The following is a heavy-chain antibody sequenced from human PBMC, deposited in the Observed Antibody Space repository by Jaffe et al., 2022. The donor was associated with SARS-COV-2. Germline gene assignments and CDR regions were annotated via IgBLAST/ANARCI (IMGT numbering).Heavy chain of an antibody. Sequence: QLQLQESGPGLVKPSETLSLTCIVSGGSISNSNFYWGWIRQPPGKGLEWIATVFYNGATQYNPSLKSRVTISADTSKNQFSLKLTSVTAADTAVYYCAREIRGPVVVVDATGYWGQGILVTVSS. CDR2: VFYNGAT. D-gene: IGHD2-15*01. CDR1: GGSISNSNFY. V-gene: IGHV4-39*02. CDR3: AREIRGPVVVVDATGY. J-gene: IGHJ4*02.